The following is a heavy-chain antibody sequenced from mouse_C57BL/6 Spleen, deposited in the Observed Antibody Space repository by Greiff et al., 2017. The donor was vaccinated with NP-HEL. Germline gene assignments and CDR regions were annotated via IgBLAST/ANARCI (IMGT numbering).Heavy chain of an antibody. Sequence: DVKLVESGGDLVKPGGSLKLSCAASGFTFSSYGMSWVRQTPDKRLEWVATISSGGSYTYYPDSVKGRFTISRDNAKNTLYLQMSSLKSEDTAMYYCARPFNYYGSTLYYFDYWGQGTTLTVSS. CDR1: GFTFSSYG. J-gene: IGHJ2*01. CDR3: ARPFNYYGSTLYYFDY. V-gene: IGHV5-6*02. D-gene: IGHD1-1*01. CDR2: ISSGGSYT.